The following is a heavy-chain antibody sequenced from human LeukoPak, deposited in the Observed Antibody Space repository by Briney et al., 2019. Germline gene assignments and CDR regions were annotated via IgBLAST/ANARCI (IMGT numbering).Heavy chain of an antibody. CDR2: INHSGST. CDR3: ARDSPYDSSGYYTAFDI. D-gene: IGHD3-22*01. CDR1: GGSFSGYY. Sequence: PSETLSLTCAVYGGSFSGYYWSWIRQPPGKGLEWIGEINHSGSTNYNPSLKSRVTISVDTSKNQFSLKLSSVTAADTAVYYCARDSPYDSSGYYTAFDIWGQGTMVTVSS. V-gene: IGHV4-34*01. J-gene: IGHJ3*02.